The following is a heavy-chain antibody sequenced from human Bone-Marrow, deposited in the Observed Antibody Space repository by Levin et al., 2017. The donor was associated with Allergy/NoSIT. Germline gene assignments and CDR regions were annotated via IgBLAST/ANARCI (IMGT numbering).Heavy chain of an antibody. Sequence: VASVKVSCAASGFTVSNNYMSWVRQAPGKGLEWVSLIYSRGGTNYADSVKGRFTISRDSSKNTLYLQMNSLRAEDTAVYYCTGGPSGVRSWGQGTLVTVSS. CDR1: GFTVSNNY. D-gene: IGHD3-16*01. J-gene: IGHJ4*02. CDR3: TGGPSGVRS. CDR2: IYSRGGT. V-gene: IGHV3-53*01.